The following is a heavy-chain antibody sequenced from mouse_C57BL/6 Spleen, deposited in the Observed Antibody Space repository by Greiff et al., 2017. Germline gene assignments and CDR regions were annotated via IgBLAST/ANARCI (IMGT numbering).Heavy chain of an antibody. CDR3: ARGDGYYSFAC. CDR2: IDPSDSYT. V-gene: IGHV1-69*01. CDR1: GYTFTSYW. Sequence: QVQLQQPGAELVMPGASVKLSCKASGYTFTSYWMHWVKQRPGQGLEWIGEIDPSDSYTNYNQKFKGKSTLTVDKSSSTAYMQLSSLTSEDSAVYYCARGDGYYSFACWGQGTLVTVSA. D-gene: IGHD2-3*01. J-gene: IGHJ3*01.